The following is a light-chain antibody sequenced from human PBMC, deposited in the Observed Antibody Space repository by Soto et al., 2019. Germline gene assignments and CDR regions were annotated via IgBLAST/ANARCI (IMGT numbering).Light chain of an antibody. V-gene: IGKV3-20*01. J-gene: IGKJ4*01. CDR2: GAS. Sequence: EIVFTQSPGTLSLSPEERATLSCRASQSVSSSYLAWYQQKPGQAPRLLIYGASSRATGIPDRFSGSGSGTDFTLTISRLEPEDFAVYYCQQYGSSPLTFGGGTKVDIK. CDR1: QSVSSSY. CDR3: QQYGSSPLT.